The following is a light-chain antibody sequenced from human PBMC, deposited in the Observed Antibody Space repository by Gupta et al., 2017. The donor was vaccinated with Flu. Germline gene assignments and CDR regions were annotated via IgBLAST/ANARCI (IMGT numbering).Light chain of an antibody. CDR3: QQENNCPRT. J-gene: IGKJ1*01. CDR1: QSVSGN. CDR2: DAS. V-gene: IGKV3-15*01. Sequence: PATLSVCRGEAATLAGRARQSVSGNLAWYQQKPGQAPRLLIFDASSRATGIPDRFGGSGSETEFTLTISGLEPEDFAVYYCQQENNCPRTFGQGTKVDI.